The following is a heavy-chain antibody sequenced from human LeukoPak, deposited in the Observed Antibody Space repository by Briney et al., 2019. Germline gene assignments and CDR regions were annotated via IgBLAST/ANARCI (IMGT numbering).Heavy chain of an antibody. CDR2: IYYSGTT. Sequence: SETLSLTCTVSGGSISSYYWSWIRQPPGKGLEWIGYIYYSGTTNYNPSLKSRVTISVDTSKNQFSLKLSSVTAADTAVYYCARHPPPRLSGSFDYXXXGTLVTVSS. CDR1: GGSISSYY. J-gene: IGHJ4*01. V-gene: IGHV4-59*08. CDR3: ARHPPPRLSGSFDY. D-gene: IGHD3-22*01.